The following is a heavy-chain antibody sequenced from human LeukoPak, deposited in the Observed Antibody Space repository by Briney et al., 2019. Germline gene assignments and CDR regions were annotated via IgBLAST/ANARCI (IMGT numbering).Heavy chain of an antibody. CDR2: IYSGGGT. CDR1: GFLVSNYY. V-gene: IGHV3-53*01. D-gene: IGHD1-26*01. Sequence: GGSLRLSCAASGFLVSNYYMSWVRQAPGKGLEWVSVIYSGGGTYYADSVKGRFTISRDNSKNTLHLQMNSLRAEDTAVYFCARDSSGPSYWGQGTLVTVSS. J-gene: IGHJ4*01. CDR3: ARDSSGPSY.